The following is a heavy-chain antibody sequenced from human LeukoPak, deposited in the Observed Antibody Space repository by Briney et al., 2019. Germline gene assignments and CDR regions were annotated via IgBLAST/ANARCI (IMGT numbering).Heavy chain of an antibody. Sequence: SETLSLTCTVSGGSISSSSYYWGWIRQPPGKGLEWIGSIYYSGSTYYNPSLKSRVTISVDTSKNQFSLKLSSVTAADTAVYYCSKTPTVTTAYYYMDVWGKGTTVTVSS. D-gene: IGHD4-11*01. CDR3: SKTPTVTTAYYYMDV. CDR2: IYYSGST. V-gene: IGHV4-39*07. CDR1: GGSISSSSYY. J-gene: IGHJ6*03.